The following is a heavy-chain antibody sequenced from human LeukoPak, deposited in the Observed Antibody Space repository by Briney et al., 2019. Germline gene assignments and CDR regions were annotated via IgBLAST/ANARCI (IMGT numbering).Heavy chain of an antibody. Sequence: GGSLRLSCAPSGFTFNNYAMNWVRQAPGKGLECVSSISGGGETTYYADSAKGRFTISRDNSQNTLYLQMNSLRAEDTAVYYCARDYADYVGYFFFDYWGQGTLVTVSS. V-gene: IGHV3-23*01. CDR2: ISGGGETT. CDR1: GFTFNNYA. D-gene: IGHD4-17*01. CDR3: ARDYADYVGYFFFDY. J-gene: IGHJ4*02.